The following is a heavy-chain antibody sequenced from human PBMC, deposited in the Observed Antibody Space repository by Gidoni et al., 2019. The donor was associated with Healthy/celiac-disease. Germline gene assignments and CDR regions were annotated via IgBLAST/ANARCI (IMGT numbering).Heavy chain of an antibody. CDR1: GGSISSYY. J-gene: IGHJ4*02. CDR2: IYYSGST. V-gene: IGHV4-59*01. D-gene: IGHD4-17*01. CDR3: ARDDYRNYFDY. Sequence: QVQLQESGPGLVKPSETLSLTCTVSGGSISSYYWSWIRQPPGKGLEWIGYIYYSGSTNYNPSLKSRVTISVDTSKNQFSLKLSSVTAADTAVYYCARDDYRNYFDYWGQGTLVTVSS.